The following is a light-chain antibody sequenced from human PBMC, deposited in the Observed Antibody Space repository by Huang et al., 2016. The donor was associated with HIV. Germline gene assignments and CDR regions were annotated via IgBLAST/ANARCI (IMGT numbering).Light chain of an antibody. CDR1: QSITTY. CDR2: ATS. V-gene: IGKV1-39*01. Sequence: DILMTQSPPSLSASLGDRVTIPCRASQSITTYLNWYRHKPGEAPELLIHATSTLQNGVPSRFSGGGSGTDFTLTITNLQPEDVASYYCQQSYNLPYTFGRGTKVDIK. J-gene: IGKJ2*01. CDR3: QQSYNLPYT.